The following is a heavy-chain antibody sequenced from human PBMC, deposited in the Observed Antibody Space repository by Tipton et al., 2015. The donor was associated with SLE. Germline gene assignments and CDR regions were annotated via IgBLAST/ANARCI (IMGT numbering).Heavy chain of an antibody. J-gene: IGHJ4*02. CDR2: IYYSGST. CDR3: ARVVRGVDY. V-gene: IGHV4-59*11. D-gene: IGHD3-10*01. Sequence: LRLSCTISGGSISSHYWSWIRQPPGKGLEWIGYIYYSGSTNYNPSLKSRVTISLDTSKNQFSLKLSSVTAADTAVYYCARVVRGVDYWGQGTLVTVSS. CDR1: GGSISSHY.